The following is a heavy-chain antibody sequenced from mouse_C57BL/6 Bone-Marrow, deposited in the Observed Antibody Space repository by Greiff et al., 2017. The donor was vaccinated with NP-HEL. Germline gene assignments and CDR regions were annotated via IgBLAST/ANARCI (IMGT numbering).Heavy chain of an antibody. J-gene: IGHJ4*01. CDR3: ARVFYYGYAMDY. D-gene: IGHD1-1*01. Sequence: EVHLVESGGGLVKPGGSLKLSCAASGFTFSSYAMSWVRQTPEKRLEWVATISDGGSYTYYPDNVKGRFTISRDNAKNNLYLQMSHLKSEDTAMYYCARVFYYGYAMDYWGQGTSVTVSS. V-gene: IGHV5-4*01. CDR2: ISDGGSYT. CDR1: GFTFSSYA.